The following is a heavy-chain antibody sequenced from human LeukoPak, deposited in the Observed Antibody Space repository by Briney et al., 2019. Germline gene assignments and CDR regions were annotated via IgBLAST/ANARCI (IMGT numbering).Heavy chain of an antibody. D-gene: IGHD6-13*01. Sequence: PGGSLRLSCAASGFTFSTYWMSWVRQAPGKGLEWMANIKEDGSDKYCVASVKGRFTISRDNAKNSLYLQMNSLRAEDTAVHYCARSVGSSWYIGRYYYYGMDVWGQGTTVTVSS. J-gene: IGHJ6*02. CDR1: GFTFSTYW. V-gene: IGHV3-7*01. CDR3: ARSVGSSWYIGRYYYYGMDV. CDR2: IKEDGSDK.